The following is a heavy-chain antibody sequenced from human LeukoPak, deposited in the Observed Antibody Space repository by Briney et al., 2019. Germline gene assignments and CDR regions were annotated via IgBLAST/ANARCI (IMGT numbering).Heavy chain of an antibody. D-gene: IGHD4-17*01. CDR2: INHSGST. Sequence: SETLSLTCAVYGGSFSGYYWNWIRQPPGKGLEWIGEINHSGSTNYNPSLRSRVTILIDIFKNQFSLKMSSVTAADTAIYYCARVGDYGDYVNWFDPWGPGTLVTVSS. J-gene: IGHJ5*02. CDR3: ARVGDYGDYVNWFDP. V-gene: IGHV4-34*01. CDR1: GGSFSGYY.